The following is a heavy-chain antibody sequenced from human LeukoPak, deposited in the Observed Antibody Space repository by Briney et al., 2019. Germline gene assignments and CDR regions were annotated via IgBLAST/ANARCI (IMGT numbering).Heavy chain of an antibody. CDR1: GGSISSYY. D-gene: IGHD1-1*01. CDR2: IQSSGST. V-gene: IGHV4-4*07. CDR3: ARERAVNIQYSLSPPVGDKRTGTTKENAFDI. Sequence: PSETLSLTCTVSGGSISSYYWSWIRQPAGKGLEWIGRIQSSGSTNYNPSLKSRVTISVDRSKNQFSLKLSSVTAADTAVYYCARERAVNIQYSLSPPVGDKRTGTTKENAFDIWGQGTMVTVSS. J-gene: IGHJ3*02.